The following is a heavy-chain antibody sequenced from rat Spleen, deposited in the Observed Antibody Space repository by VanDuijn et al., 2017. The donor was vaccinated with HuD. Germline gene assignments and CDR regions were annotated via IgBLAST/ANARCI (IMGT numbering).Heavy chain of an antibody. CDR1: GFTFSNYD. Sequence: EVQLVESGGDLVQPGGSLKLSCAASGFTFSNYDMAWVRQAPTKGLDWVASISPNGDITYYGDSVKGRFTVSRDNAKTTLFLQMDSLRSEDTATYYCARHRNLGYWHFDFWGPGTMVTVSS. D-gene: IGHD4-6*01. V-gene: IGHV5-25*01. J-gene: IGHJ1*01. CDR2: ISPNGDIT. CDR3: ARHRNLGYWHFDF.